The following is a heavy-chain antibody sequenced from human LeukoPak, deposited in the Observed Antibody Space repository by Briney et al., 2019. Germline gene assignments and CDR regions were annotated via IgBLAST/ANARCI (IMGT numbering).Heavy chain of an antibody. Sequence: ASETLSLTCTVSGGSISSYYRSWIRQPPGKGLEWIAYIYHSGTTKYNPSLRSRVTISVDTSKNQFSLMLDSVTAADTAVYYCARHGGSYFLYWGQGTLVTVSS. D-gene: IGHD3-16*01. J-gene: IGHJ4*02. CDR1: GGSISSYY. CDR3: ARHGGSYFLY. CDR2: IYHSGTT. V-gene: IGHV4-59*08.